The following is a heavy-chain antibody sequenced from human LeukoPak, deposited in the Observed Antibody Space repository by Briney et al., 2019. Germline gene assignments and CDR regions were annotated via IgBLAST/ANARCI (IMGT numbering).Heavy chain of an antibody. D-gene: IGHD4-17*01. CDR2: ISYDGSNK. V-gene: IGHV3-30*04. CDR1: GFTFSSYA. Sequence: GRSLRLSCAASGFTFSSYAMHWVRQAPGKGLEWVAVISYDGSNKYYADSVKGRFTISRDNAKNSLYLQMNSLRAEDTAVYYCARTGDYESFDYWGQGTLVTVSS. CDR3: ARTGDYESFDY. J-gene: IGHJ4*02.